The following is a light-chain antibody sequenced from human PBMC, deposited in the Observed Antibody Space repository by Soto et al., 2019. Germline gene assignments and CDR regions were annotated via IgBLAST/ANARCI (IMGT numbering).Light chain of an antibody. CDR3: QRRAEWPLT. V-gene: IGKV3-11*01. CDR1: QSVSSY. CDR2: DKS. J-gene: IGKJ1*01. Sequence: EIVLTQSPATVSLSPGDRATLSCRASQSVSSYFAWYQQKPGQAPRLLIYDKSNRATGIPARFSGIGSGTDLTHTISSLAPEDFEVYYCQRRAEWPLTFGQGTRVEIK.